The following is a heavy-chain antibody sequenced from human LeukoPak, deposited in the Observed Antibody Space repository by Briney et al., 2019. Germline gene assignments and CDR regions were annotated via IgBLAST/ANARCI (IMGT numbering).Heavy chain of an antibody. V-gene: IGHV4-59*12. CDR1: GGSISSYY. CDR2: IYYSGST. J-gene: IGHJ4*02. Sequence: SETLSLTCTVSGGSISSYYWSLIRQPPGKGLEWIGYIYYSGSTNYNPSLKSRVTISVDTSKNQFSLRVNSVTAADTAVYFCARDPGPKFHAFWSEADYYFDYWGQGTLVTVSS. D-gene: IGHD3-3*01. CDR3: ARDPGPKFHAFWSEADYYFDY.